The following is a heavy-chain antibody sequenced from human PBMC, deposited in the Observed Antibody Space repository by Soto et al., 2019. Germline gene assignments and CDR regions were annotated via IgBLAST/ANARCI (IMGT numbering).Heavy chain of an antibody. CDR2: IIPIFGTA. Sequence: QVQLVQSGAEVKKPGSSVKVSCKASGGTFSSYAISWVRQAPGQGLEWMGGIIPIFGTANYAQKFQGRVTTTAVESTSTAYMELSSLRSEDTAVYYCARVAVTMVRGVVLLDCFDPWCQGTLVTVSS. D-gene: IGHD3-10*01. CDR1: GGTFSSYA. CDR3: ARVAVTMVRGVVLLDCFDP. J-gene: IGHJ5*02. V-gene: IGHV1-69*01.